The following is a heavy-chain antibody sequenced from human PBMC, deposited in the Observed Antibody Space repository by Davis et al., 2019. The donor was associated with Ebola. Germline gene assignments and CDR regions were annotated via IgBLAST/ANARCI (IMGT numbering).Heavy chain of an antibody. CDR1: GYTFTSYY. CDR3: ARALGPATMVQGVIIDY. Sequence: ASVKVSCKASGYTFTSYYMHWVRQAPGQGLEWMGIINPSGGSTSYAQKFQGRVTMTRDTSTSTIYMELSSLRSEDTAVYYCARALGPATMVQGVIIDYWGQGTLVTVSS. J-gene: IGHJ4*02. D-gene: IGHD3-10*01. V-gene: IGHV1-46*01. CDR2: INPSGGST.